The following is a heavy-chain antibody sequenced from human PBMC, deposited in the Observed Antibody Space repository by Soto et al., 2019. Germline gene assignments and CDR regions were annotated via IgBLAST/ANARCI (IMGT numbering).Heavy chain of an antibody. CDR2: INPGDSES. D-gene: IGHD6-6*01. Sequence: GESLKISCKASGYSFSNYWIGWVRQMPGKGLEWMAIINPGDSESRYSPSFQGQVTISADKSISTAYLQWNSLKASDTAMYYCARLVHPAEKYGMDVWGQGTTVTVSS. J-gene: IGHJ6*02. V-gene: IGHV5-51*01. CDR1: GYSFSNYW. CDR3: ARLVHPAEKYGMDV.